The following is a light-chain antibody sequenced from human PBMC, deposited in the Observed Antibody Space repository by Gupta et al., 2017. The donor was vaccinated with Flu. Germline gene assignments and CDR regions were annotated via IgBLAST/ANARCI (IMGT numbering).Light chain of an antibody. V-gene: IGLV1-44*01. CDR1: ASKIGEKN. Sequence: RFTISCSGSASKIGEKNVQWYHQRPGTAPKLLIYSDNKRPSGVPDRFSGSRYGTSAAVPITRLQAEDEADYFCASFDNSRSGWLFGGGTKVTVL. CDR2: SDN. CDR3: ASFDNSRSGWL. J-gene: IGLJ3*02.